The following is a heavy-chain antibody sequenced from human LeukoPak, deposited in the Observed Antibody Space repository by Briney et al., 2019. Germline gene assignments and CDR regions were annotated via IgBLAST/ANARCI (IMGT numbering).Heavy chain of an antibody. V-gene: IGHV1-8*03. Sequence: ASVKVSCKASGYTFTSYDINWVRQATGQGLEWMGWMNPNSGNTGYAQKFQGRVTITRNTSISTAYMELSSLRSEDTAVYYCARGKRTRPAAHGVDYYYYMDVWGKGTTVTVSS. CDR2: MNPNSGNT. CDR1: GYTFTSYD. D-gene: IGHD2-2*01. J-gene: IGHJ6*03. CDR3: ARGKRTRPAAHGVDYYYYMDV.